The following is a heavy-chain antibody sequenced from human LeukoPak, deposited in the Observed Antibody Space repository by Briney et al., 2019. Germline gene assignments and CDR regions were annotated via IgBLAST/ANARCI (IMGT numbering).Heavy chain of an antibody. J-gene: IGHJ4*02. CDR1: GFTFSSYA. V-gene: IGHV3-23*01. D-gene: IGHD2-2*01. Sequence: QPGGSLRLSCAASGFTFSSYAMSWLRQAPGKGLEWVLAISGSDGSTYYADSVKGRFTISRDNSKNTLYLQMNSLRAEDTAVYYCAKDAPVNIVVVPAANSWGQGTLVTVSS. CDR2: ISGSDGST. CDR3: AKDAPVNIVVVPAANS.